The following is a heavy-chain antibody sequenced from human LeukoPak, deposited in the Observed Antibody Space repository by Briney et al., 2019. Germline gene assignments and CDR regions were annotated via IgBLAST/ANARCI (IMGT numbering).Heavy chain of an antibody. J-gene: IGHJ6*02. D-gene: IGHD5-18*01. CDR1: GYTFTSYY. CDR2: INPNSGGT. CDR3: ARDTAMVTGYYYYGMDV. Sequence: GASVKVSCKASGYTFTSYYMHWVRQAPGQGLEWMGWINPNSGGTNYAQKFQGRVTMTRDTSISTAYMELSRLRSDDTAVYYCARDTAMVTGYYYYGMDVWGQGTTVTVSS. V-gene: IGHV1-2*02.